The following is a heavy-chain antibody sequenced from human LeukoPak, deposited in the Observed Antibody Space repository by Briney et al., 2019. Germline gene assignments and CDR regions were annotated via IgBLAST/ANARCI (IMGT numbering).Heavy chain of an antibody. CDR3: ARAGRWQYYFDY. Sequence: SETLSLTCTVSGGSISSSSYYWGWIRQPPGKGLEWIGSIYYSGSTYYNPSLKSRVTISVDTSKNQFSLKLSSVTAADTAVYYCARAGRWQYYFDYWGQGTLVTVSS. D-gene: IGHD5-24*01. V-gene: IGHV4-39*07. J-gene: IGHJ4*02. CDR2: IYYSGST. CDR1: GGSISSSSYY.